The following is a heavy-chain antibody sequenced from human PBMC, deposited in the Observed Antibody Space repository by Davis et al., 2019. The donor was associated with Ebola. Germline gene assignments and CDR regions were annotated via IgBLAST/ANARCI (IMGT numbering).Heavy chain of an antibody. D-gene: IGHD1-7*01. Sequence: GESLKISCAASGFTFSSYSMNWVRQAPGKGLEWVSSISSSSSYIYYADSVKGRFTISRDNAKNSLYLQMNSLRAEDTAVYYCARDAITGTNVNYYYGMDVWGQGTTVTVSS. V-gene: IGHV3-21*01. J-gene: IGHJ6*02. CDR1: GFTFSSYS. CDR3: ARDAITGTNVNYYYGMDV. CDR2: ISSSSSYI.